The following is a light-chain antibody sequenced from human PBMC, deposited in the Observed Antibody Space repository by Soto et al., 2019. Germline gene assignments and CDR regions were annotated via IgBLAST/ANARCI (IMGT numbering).Light chain of an antibody. Sequence: QSVLTQPPSVSGAPGQRVTISCAGSSSSIGAGYDVHWYQQLPGAAPKLLIYANSNRPSGVPDRFSGSKSGTSASLAITGLQAEDETDYYCQSYDSSLYGYXFGSGTKVTV. J-gene: IGLJ1*01. CDR2: ANS. V-gene: IGLV1-40*01. CDR1: SSSIGAGYD. CDR3: QSYDSSLYGYX.